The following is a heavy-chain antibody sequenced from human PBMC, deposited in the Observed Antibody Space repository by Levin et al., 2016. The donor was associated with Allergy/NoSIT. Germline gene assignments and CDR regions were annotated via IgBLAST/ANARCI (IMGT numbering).Heavy chain of an antibody. CDR2: ISAYNGNT. J-gene: IGHJ3*02. V-gene: IGHV1-18*01. D-gene: IGHD5-18*01. Sequence: WVRQAPGQGLEWMGWISAYNGNTNYAQKLQGRATMTTDTSTSTAYMELRSLRSDDTAVYYCARDTAMAPDAFDIWGQGTMVTVSS. CDR3: ARDTAMAPDAFDI.